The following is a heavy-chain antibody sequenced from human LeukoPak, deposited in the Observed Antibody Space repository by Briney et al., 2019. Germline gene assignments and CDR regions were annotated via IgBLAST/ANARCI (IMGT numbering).Heavy chain of an antibody. CDR1: GGSISKYY. CDR3: ARHVIVGATTLSFFDY. J-gene: IGHJ4*02. CDR2: IYYSGST. D-gene: IGHD1-26*01. V-gene: IGHV4-59*08. Sequence: PSETLSLTCIVSGGSISKYYWTWIRQPPGKGLEWIGYIYYSGSTNYNPSLKSRVTISVDTSKNQFSLKLSSVTAADTAVYYCARHVIVGATTLSFFDYWGQGTLVTVSS.